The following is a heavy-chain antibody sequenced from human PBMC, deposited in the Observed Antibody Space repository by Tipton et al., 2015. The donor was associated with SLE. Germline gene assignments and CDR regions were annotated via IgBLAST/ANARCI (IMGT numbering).Heavy chain of an antibody. V-gene: IGHV4-34*01. Sequence: TLSLTCAVYGASLSDNYWSWIRQSPGKGLEWIGEINHNANSNYNAPLKSRVTISVDTSKNQFSLKLRAVTAADTAVYYCARLKDVRFTVLGLVPAPMDVWGQGTTVTVSS. CDR2: INHNANS. CDR1: GASLSDNY. J-gene: IGHJ6*02. D-gene: IGHD3-3*01. CDR3: ARLKDVRFTVLGLVPAPMDV.